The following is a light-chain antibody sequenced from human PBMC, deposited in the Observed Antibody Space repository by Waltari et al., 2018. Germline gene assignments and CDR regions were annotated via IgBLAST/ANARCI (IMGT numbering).Light chain of an antibody. CDR3: CAFAGRGIYV. CDR2: EVS. J-gene: IGLJ1*01. Sequence: QSALTQTASVSGSPGQSITISCTGTSSDVGVYNYVSWYQQLPGKVPKLMIYEVSKRPSGVSNRFSGSKSGYTASLTISGLQAEDEADYYCCAFAGRGIYVFGSGTQVTVL. CDR1: SSDVGVYNY. V-gene: IGLV2-14*03.